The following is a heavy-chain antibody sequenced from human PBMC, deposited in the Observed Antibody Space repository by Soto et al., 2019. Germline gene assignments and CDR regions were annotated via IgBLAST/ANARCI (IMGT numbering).Heavy chain of an antibody. CDR3: ARGRNGDYPFDAFDI. Sequence: QVQLVESGGGVVQPGRSLRLSCAASGFTFSSYGMHWVRQAPGKGLEWVAVIWYDGSNKYYADSVKGRFTISRDNSKNTLYLQMNSLRAEDTAVYYCARGRNGDYPFDAFDIWGQGTMVTVSS. CDR2: IWYDGSNK. J-gene: IGHJ3*02. D-gene: IGHD4-17*01. CDR1: GFTFSSYG. V-gene: IGHV3-33*01.